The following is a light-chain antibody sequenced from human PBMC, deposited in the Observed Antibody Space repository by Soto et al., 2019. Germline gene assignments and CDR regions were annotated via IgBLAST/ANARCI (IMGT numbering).Light chain of an antibody. Sequence: QSVLTQPASVSGSPGQSITTSCTGTSSDVGSYNLVSWYQQHPGKAPKLMIYEGSKRPSGVSNRFSGSKSGNTASLTISGLQAEDEADYYCCSYAGSSTFLFVFGTGTKVTVL. J-gene: IGLJ1*01. CDR2: EGS. CDR1: SSDVGSYNL. CDR3: CSYAGSSTFLFV. V-gene: IGLV2-23*03.